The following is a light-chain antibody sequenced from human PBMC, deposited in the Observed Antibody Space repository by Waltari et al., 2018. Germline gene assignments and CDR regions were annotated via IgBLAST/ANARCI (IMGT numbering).Light chain of an antibody. V-gene: IGKV1-27*01. CDR1: QGINNY. CDR3: QKCFSAPYT. Sequence: DIQMTQSPSSLSASVGDRVTITCRASQGINNYLAWYPQRAGKAPKVLIYAASILQSGVPSRFSGSGAGTDCSLTISSLQPEDVATYYCQKCFSAPYTFGQGTKLEI. CDR2: AAS. J-gene: IGKJ2*01.